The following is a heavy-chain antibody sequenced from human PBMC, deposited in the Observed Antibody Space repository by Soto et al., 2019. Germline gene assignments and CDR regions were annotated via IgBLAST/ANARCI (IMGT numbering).Heavy chain of an antibody. CDR2: IIPIFGTA. V-gene: IGHV1-69*06. J-gene: IGHJ4*02. CDR3: ARDLGKGYFDY. CDR1: GGTFSSHA. Sequence: SVKVSCKASGGTFSSHAISWVRQAPGQGLEWMGGIIPIFGTANYAQKFQGRVTITADKSTSTAYMELSSLRSEDTAVYYCARDLGKGYFDYWGQGTLVTVSS.